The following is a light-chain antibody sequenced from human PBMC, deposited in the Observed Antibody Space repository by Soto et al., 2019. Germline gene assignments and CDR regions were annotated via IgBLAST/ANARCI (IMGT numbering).Light chain of an antibody. CDR3: QQTYNPPWT. Sequence: DIPMTQSPSSLSASVGDRVTITCRASQTISSYLNWYQQKPGKAPKLLISAASSLQSGVPSRFSGSGSGADFALTVSNLQPADTATYYCQQTYNPPWTFGQGTKVEIK. J-gene: IGKJ1*01. CDR1: QTISSY. V-gene: IGKV1-39*01. CDR2: AAS.